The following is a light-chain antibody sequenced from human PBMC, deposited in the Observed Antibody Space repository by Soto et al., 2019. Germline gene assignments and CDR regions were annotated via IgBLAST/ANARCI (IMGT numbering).Light chain of an antibody. CDR3: MQSIQLPLT. CDR1: QSLLHSDGNTY. J-gene: IGKJ4*01. CDR2: EVS. V-gene: IGKV2D-29*01. Sequence: DIVMTQTPLSLSVTPGQPASISCKSSQSLLHSDGNTYLYWYLQKSGQPPQLLIYEVSNRFPGVPERFSGSGSGTDFTLKISRVEAEDVGVYYCMQSIQLPLTFGGGTKVEIK.